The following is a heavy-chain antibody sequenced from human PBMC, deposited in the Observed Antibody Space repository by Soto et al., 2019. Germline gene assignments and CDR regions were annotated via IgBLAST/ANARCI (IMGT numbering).Heavy chain of an antibody. V-gene: IGHV3-73*01. CDR3: TRSYDFWSGYYHY. CDR2: IRSKANSYAT. J-gene: IGHJ6*02. D-gene: IGHD3-3*01. CDR1: GLHFSGPA. Sequence: PGGSQRLPYAASGLHFSGPAMHRVSKTYGKGLEWVGRIRSKANSYATAYAASVKGRFTISRDDSKNTAYLQMNSLKTEDTAVYYCTRSYDFWSGYYHYWGQGTTVTVSS.